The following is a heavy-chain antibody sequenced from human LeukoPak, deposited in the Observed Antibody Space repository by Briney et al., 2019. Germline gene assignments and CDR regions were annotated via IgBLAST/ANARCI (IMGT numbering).Heavy chain of an antibody. J-gene: IGHJ4*02. Sequence: GGSLRLSCAASGFTFSSYGMHWVRQAPGKGLEWVAFIRYDGSNKYYADSVKGRFTISRDNSKNTLYLQMNSLRAEDTAVYYCARAVYSYGYFFDFWGLGTLVIVSS. CDR3: ARAVYSYGYFFDF. D-gene: IGHD5-18*01. V-gene: IGHV3-30*02. CDR1: GFTFSSYG. CDR2: IRYDGSNK.